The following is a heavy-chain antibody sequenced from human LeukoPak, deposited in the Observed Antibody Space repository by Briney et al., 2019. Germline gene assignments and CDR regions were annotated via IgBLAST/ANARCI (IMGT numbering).Heavy chain of an antibody. Sequence: SETLSLTCTVSGGTIDTYTWSWIRQPPGKGLEWIGYIDYAGNTNYNPSLKSRVSMSVDTSKNQFSLKLSSVTAADTAVYYCARVMTYYYDSSGPWDAFDIWGQGTMVTVSS. J-gene: IGHJ3*02. V-gene: IGHV4-59*12. CDR1: GGTIDTYT. CDR3: ARVMTYYYDSSGPWDAFDI. D-gene: IGHD3-22*01. CDR2: IDYAGNT.